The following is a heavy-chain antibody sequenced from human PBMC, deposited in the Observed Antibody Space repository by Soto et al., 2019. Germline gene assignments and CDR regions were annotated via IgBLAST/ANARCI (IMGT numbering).Heavy chain of an antibody. CDR1: GYTFTSYA. CDR2: ISAYNGNT. J-gene: IGHJ6*02. CDR3: ARDLSGIAAPQGV. Sequence: ASVKVSCKASGYTFTSYAMHWVRQAPGQGLEWMGWISAYNGNTNYAQKLQGRVTMTTDTSTSTAYMELRSLRSDDTAVYYCARDLSGIAAPQGVWGQGTTVTVSS. V-gene: IGHV1-18*01. D-gene: IGHD6-13*01.